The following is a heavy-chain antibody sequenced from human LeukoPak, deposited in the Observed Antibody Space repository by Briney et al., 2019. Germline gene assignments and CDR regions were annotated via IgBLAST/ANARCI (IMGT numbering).Heavy chain of an antibody. J-gene: IGHJ4*02. D-gene: IGHD1-1*01. CDR2: IGTGVNNV. Sequence: PGASLRLSCAASGFTSSSSGLGWVRHAPGKGLECVSAIGTGVNNVYYADSVKGRFTISRDNSKNTLYLQMNSLRAEDTAVYYCAKTGPYYFDDWGQGILVTVSS. CDR1: GFTSSSSG. V-gene: IGHV3-23*01. CDR3: AKTGPYYFDD.